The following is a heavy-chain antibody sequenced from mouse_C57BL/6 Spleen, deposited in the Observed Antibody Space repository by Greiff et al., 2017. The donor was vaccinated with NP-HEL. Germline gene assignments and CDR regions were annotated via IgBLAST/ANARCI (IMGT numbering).Heavy chain of an antibody. J-gene: IGHJ2*01. CDR2: IHPNSGST. CDR3: ARPGPYYFDY. V-gene: IGHV1-64*01. CDR1: GYTFTSYW. Sequence: QVQLQQSGAELVKPGASVKLSCKASGYTFTSYWMHWVKQRPGQGLEWIGMIHPNSGSTNYNEKFKSKATLTVDKSSSTAYMQLSSLTSEDSAVYYCARPGPYYFDYWGQGTTLTVSS.